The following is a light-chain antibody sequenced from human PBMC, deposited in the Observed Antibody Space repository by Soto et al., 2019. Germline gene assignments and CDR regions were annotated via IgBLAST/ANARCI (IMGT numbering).Light chain of an antibody. CDR2: GVS. CDR1: QGISNS. CDR3: QQRSNWPLT. Sequence: EIVMTQSPATLSVSPGERATLSCRASQGISNSLAWYQQKPGQAPRLLIYGVSTRATGIPARFSGSGSGTEFTLTISSLQSEDFAVYYCQQRSNWPLTFGGGTKVDIK. J-gene: IGKJ4*01. V-gene: IGKV3-15*01.